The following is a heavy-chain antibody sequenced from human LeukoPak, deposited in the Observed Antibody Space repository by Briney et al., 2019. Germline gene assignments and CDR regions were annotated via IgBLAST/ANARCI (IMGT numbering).Heavy chain of an antibody. J-gene: IGHJ4*02. CDR3: TRVLYSSGWYGDHY. CDR1: GFTFSSYS. V-gene: IGHV3-48*01. Sequence: GGSLRLSCPASGFTFSSYSMNWVRQAPGKGLEWVSYISSSSSTIYYADSVKGRFTISRDNAKNSLYLQMNSLRAEDTAVYYCTRVLYSSGWYGDHYWGQGTLVTVSS. D-gene: IGHD6-19*01. CDR2: ISSSSSTI.